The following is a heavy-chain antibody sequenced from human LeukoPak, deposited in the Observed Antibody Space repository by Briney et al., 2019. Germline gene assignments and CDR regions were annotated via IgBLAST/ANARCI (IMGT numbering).Heavy chain of an antibody. CDR1: GFTFEHFG. CDR2: IKWNGVSI. V-gene: IGHV3-20*04. Sequence: PGGSLRLSCVASGFTFEHFGMSWVRQAPGKGLEWVSGIKWNGVSIGYAGSVKGRFTISRDNAKNSLYLQMNSLRAEDTAFYYCARTGLGHCSGTSCYSGYYYYYTDVWGKGTTVTVS. CDR3: ARTGLGHCSGTSCYSGYYYYYTDV. J-gene: IGHJ6*03. D-gene: IGHD2-2*01.